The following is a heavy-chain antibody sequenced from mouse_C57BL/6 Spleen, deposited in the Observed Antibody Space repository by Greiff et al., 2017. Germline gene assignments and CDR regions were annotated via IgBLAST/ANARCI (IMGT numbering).Heavy chain of an antibody. V-gene: IGHV1-64*01. J-gene: IGHJ1*03. CDR1: GYTFTSYW. D-gene: IGHD1-1*01. CDR2: IHPNSGST. Sequence: QVQLQQPGAELVKPGASVKLSCKASGYTFTSYWMHWVKQRPGQGLEWIGMIHPNSGSTNYNEKFKSKATLTVDKSSSTAYMQLSSLTSEDSAVYYCARSRDGSTVYWYFDVWGTGTTVTVSS. CDR3: ARSRDGSTVYWYFDV.